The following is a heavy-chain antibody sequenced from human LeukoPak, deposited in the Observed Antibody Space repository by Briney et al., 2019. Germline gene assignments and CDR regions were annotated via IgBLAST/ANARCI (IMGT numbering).Heavy chain of an antibody. Sequence: PSETLSLTCTVSGHSISSGYFWGWIRQPPGKGLEWIGSIYHSGSTHYNPSLKSRVTISIITSKNQFSLKLSSVTAADTAVYYCARGHSSGWRISTRPLDYWGQGTLVTVSS. CDR2: IYHSGST. V-gene: IGHV4-38-2*02. J-gene: IGHJ4*02. CDR1: GHSISSGYF. D-gene: IGHD6-19*01. CDR3: ARGHSSGWRISTRPLDY.